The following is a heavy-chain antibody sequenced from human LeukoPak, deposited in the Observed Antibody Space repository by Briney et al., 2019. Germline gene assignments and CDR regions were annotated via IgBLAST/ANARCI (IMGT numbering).Heavy chain of an antibody. D-gene: IGHD2-15*01. CDR1: GFTFGDYA. Sequence: PGGSLRLSCTASGFTFGDYAMSWFRQAPGKGLEWVGFIRSTAYGGTTEYAASVKGRFTISRDDSKSIAYLQMNSLKTDGTAVYYCGRAPRPVAWNWFDPWGQGTLVTVSS. J-gene: IGHJ5*02. CDR2: IRSTAYGGTT. CDR3: GRAPRPVAWNWFDP. V-gene: IGHV3-49*03.